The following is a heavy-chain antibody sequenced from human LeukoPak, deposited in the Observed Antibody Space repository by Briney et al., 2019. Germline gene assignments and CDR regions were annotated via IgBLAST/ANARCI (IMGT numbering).Heavy chain of an antibody. Sequence: AASVKVSCKVSGYTLTELSMHWVRQAPGKGLEWMGGFDPEDGETIYAQKFQGRVTMTEDTSTDTAYMELSSLRSEDTAVYYCATSSVDTAMAETRFDPWGQGTLVTVSS. V-gene: IGHV1-24*01. CDR1: GYTLTELS. CDR3: ATSSVDTAMAETRFDP. CDR2: FDPEDGET. D-gene: IGHD5-18*01. J-gene: IGHJ5*02.